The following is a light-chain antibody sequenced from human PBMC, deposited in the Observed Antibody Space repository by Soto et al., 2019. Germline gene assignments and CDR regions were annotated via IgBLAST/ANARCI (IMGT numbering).Light chain of an antibody. J-gene: IGKJ4*01. CDR1: QGIRND. Sequence: AIQMTQSPSSLSASVGDRVTITCRASQGIRNDLGWYQQKPGKAPKLLIYAASSLQSGVPSRFSGSESGTDFTLTISSVQPEDSATYYCQQAATFPLTFGGGTKVDIK. V-gene: IGKV1-6*01. CDR2: AAS. CDR3: QQAATFPLT.